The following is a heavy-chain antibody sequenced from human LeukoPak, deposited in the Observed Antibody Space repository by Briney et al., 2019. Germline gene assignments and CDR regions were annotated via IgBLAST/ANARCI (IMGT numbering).Heavy chain of an antibody. V-gene: IGHV4-38-2*02. CDR2: IYHSGSS. CDR1: GYSITSAYY. Sequence: SETLSLTCTVSGYSITSAYYWGWIRPSPGKGLAWIGSIYHSGSSYYNPSLKSRVTISVDTSKNHFSLKLTSVTAADTAVYYCAREHYYDSTAYLDWGQGTLVSVSS. D-gene: IGHD3-22*01. CDR3: AREHYYDSTAYLD. J-gene: IGHJ4*02.